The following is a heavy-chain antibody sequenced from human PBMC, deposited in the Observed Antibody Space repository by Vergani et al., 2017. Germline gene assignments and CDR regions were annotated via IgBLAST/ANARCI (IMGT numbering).Heavy chain of an antibody. D-gene: IGHD3-3*02. Sequence: QVHLVESGVVVVQPGRSLRLSCVVSGFTSSYYVMHWVRQSPGKGLEWVAVISYDGTQKYYADSVKGRFTVSRANAANSLFLQMDSLRVEDTAVYSCARLSLLATPDAFDSWGRGTMVSVFS. CDR3: ARLSLLATPDAFDS. J-gene: IGHJ3*02. CDR1: GFTSSYYV. CDR2: ISYDGTQK. V-gene: IGHV3-30*03.